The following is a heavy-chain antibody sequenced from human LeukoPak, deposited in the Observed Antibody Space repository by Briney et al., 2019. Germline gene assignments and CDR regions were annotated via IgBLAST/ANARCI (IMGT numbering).Heavy chain of an antibody. CDR3: ATPEQQLVPDTWGFDY. J-gene: IGHJ4*02. V-gene: IGHV3-66*01. CDR1: GFTVSSNY. CDR2: IYSGGST. Sequence: GGSLRLSCAASGFTVSSNYMSWVRQAPGKGLEWVSVIYSGGSTYYADSVKGRFTISRDNSKNTLYLQMNSLRAEDTAVYYCATPEQQLVPDTWGFDYWGQGTLVTVSS. D-gene: IGHD6-13*01.